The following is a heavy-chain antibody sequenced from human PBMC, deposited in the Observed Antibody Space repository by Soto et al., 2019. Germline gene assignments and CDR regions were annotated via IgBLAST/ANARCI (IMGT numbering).Heavy chain of an antibody. CDR1: GFTVSSNY. CDR3: ARDPTPAGDYYYGMDV. V-gene: IGHV3-53*01. Sequence: EVQLVESGGGLIQPGGSLRLSCAASGFTVSSNYMSWVRQAPGKGLEWVSVIYSGGSTYYADSVKGRFNISRDNSKNTLYRQMNSLRAEDTAVYYCARDPTPAGDYYYGMDVWGQGTTVTVSS. J-gene: IGHJ6*02. D-gene: IGHD2-15*01. CDR2: IYSGGST.